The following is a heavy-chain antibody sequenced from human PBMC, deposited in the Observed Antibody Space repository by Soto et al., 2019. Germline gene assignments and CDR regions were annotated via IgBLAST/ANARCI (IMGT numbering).Heavy chain of an antibody. D-gene: IGHD1-20*01. CDR2: INPGDFES. J-gene: IGHJ4*02. Sequence: GDSLKISCKASGYRFSHSWIGWVRQMPGRGLERMAIINPGDFESRYSPSFQGQVTIYADKPLSTAYLQWNSLKASDTAKYSGANPSYNYVAHWGQGTLVTVSS. CDR1: GYRFSHSW. CDR3: ANPSYNYVAH. V-gene: IGHV5-51*04.